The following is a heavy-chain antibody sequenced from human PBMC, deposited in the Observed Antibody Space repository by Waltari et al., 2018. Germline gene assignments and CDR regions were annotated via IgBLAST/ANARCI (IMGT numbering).Heavy chain of an antibody. CDR1: RAHITAHS. CDR3: AREYCGGECRLFDF. Sequence: LLQSGAEVLKPGASVKVSCSVSRAHITAHSLHWIRPAPGQGLEWMGWINPNGGATHYAQKFRGRITVTWDTSMTTSHMGLSGLRSDDTAVYYCAREYCGGECRLFDFWGQGSLVTVSS. J-gene: IGHJ4*02. CDR2: INPNGGAT. D-gene: IGHD2-21*01. V-gene: IGHV1-2*02.